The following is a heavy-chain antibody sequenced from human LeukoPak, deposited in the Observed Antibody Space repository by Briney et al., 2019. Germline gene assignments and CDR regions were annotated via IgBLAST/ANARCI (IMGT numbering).Heavy chain of an antibody. CDR1: GGSISSGSYY. V-gene: IGHV4-61*10. D-gene: IGHD6-13*01. CDR2: IYYSGST. CDR3: AREGSSWFDY. J-gene: IGHJ4*02. Sequence: PSETLSLTCTVSGGSISSGSYYWSWIRQPAGKGLEWIGYIYYSGSTNYNPSLKSRVTISVDTSKNQFSLKLSSVTAADTAVYYCAREGSSWFDYWGQGTLVTVSS.